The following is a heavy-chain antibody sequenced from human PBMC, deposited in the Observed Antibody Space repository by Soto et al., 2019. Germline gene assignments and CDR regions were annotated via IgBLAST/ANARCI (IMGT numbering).Heavy chain of an antibody. J-gene: IGHJ6*02. CDR1: GFTVSSNY. CDR3: ARDFFQQQLVREYYYYGMDV. Sequence: PGGSLTLSCAASGFTVSSNYMSWVRQAPGKGLGWVSVIYSGGSTYYADTVKGRFTISRDNSKNTLYLQMNSLRAEDTAVYYCARDFFQQQLVREYYYYGMDVWGQGTTVTVSS. V-gene: IGHV3-53*01. D-gene: IGHD6-13*01. CDR2: IYSGGST.